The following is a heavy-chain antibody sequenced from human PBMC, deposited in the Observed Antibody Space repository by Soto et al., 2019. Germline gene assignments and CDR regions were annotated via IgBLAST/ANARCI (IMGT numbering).Heavy chain of an antibody. D-gene: IGHD1-26*01. CDR3: ARDPELRGYFDY. CDR2: FYYSGGT. J-gene: IGHJ4*02. Sequence: PSETLSLTCTVSGDSITTYYWSWIRQPPGKGLEWIGCFYYSGGTNYNPSLKTRVTISIDTSKNQFPLKLSSVTAADTAVYYCARDPELRGYFDYWGQGTLVTVSS. V-gene: IGHV4-59*01. CDR1: GDSITTYY.